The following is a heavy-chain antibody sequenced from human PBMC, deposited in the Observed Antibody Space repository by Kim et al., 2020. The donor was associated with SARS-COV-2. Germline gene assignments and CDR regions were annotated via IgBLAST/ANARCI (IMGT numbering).Heavy chain of an antibody. V-gene: IGHV4-4*02. CDR3: ARDGCSSTSCHPGFSRKRALGY. J-gene: IGHJ4*02. CDR1: GGSISSSNW. CDR2: IYHSGST. Sequence: SETLSLTCAVSGGSISSSNWWSWVRQPPGKGLEWIGEIYHSGSTNYNPSLKSRVTISVDKSKNQFSLKLSSVTAADTAVYYCARDGCSSTSCHPGFSRKRALGYWGQGTLVTVSS. D-gene: IGHD2-2*01.